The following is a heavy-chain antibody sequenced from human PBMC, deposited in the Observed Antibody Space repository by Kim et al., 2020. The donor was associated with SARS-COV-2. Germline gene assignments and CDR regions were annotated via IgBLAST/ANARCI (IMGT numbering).Heavy chain of an antibody. J-gene: IGHJ4*02. CDR3: ARPLASAAATEFDF. CDR1: GYSFTTSW. Sequence: GESLKISCKGSGYSFTTSWINWVRQMPGKGLEWMGMIDPSDSYIKYSPSFQGHVTMSVDKSISTAYLQWSSLKASDTAIYYCARPLASAAATEFDFWGQG. D-gene: IGHD2-15*01. V-gene: IGHV5-10-1*01. CDR2: IDPSDSYI.